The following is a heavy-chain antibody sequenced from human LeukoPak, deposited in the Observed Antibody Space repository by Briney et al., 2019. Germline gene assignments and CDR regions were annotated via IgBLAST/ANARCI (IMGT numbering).Heavy chain of an antibody. Sequence: GGSLRLSCAASGFTFSDYYMSWIRQAPGKGLEWVSYISSSGSTIYYADSVKGRFTISRDNSKNTLYLQMNSLRAEDTAVYYCAKDKAPRTTVTITDYWGQGTLVTVSS. D-gene: IGHD4-17*01. J-gene: IGHJ4*02. CDR3: AKDKAPRTTVTITDY. V-gene: IGHV3-11*01. CDR1: GFTFSDYY. CDR2: ISSSGSTI.